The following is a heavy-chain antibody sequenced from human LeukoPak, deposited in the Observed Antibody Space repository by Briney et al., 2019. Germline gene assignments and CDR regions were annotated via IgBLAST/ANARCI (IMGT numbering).Heavy chain of an antibody. Sequence: SQTLPLTCTVSGGSISSGDYYWSWIRQPPGKGLEWIGYIYYSGSTYYNPSLKSRVTISVDTSKNQFSLKLSSVTAADTAVYYCARGGRGYYDSSGYYTPQSLDYWGQGTLVTVSS. D-gene: IGHD3-22*01. J-gene: IGHJ4*02. V-gene: IGHV4-30-4*01. CDR2: IYYSGST. CDR3: ARGGRGYYDSSGYYTPQSLDY. CDR1: GGSISSGDYY.